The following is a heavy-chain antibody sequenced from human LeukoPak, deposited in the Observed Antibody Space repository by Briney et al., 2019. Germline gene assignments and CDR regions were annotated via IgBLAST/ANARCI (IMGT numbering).Heavy chain of an antibody. CDR2: ISTSGSTL. CDR1: GFTFSYYE. CDR3: ARGTYGGNPS. Sequence: GGSLRLSCAASGFTFSYYEMNGVRQAPGKGLKWVSYISTSGSTLYYADSVKGRFTISRDNAKNSLYLHMNSLRAEDTAVYYCARGTYGGNPSWGQGTVVTVSS. J-gene: IGHJ4*02. D-gene: IGHD4-23*01. V-gene: IGHV3-48*03.